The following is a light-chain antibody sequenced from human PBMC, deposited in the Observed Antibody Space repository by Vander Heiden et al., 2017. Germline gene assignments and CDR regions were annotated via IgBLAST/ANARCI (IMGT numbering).Light chain of an antibody. Sequence: DIQMTQSPSSLSASVGDRVTITCRATQGIRDRLAWYQQKPGKAPKRLIYDASNLQRGVPSRFSGSGFGTEFTLTISSLQPEDFATYYCLQYDSYLFTFGQGTKLEIK. CDR3: LQYDSYLFT. CDR2: DAS. CDR1: QGIRDR. V-gene: IGKV1-17*01. J-gene: IGKJ2*01.